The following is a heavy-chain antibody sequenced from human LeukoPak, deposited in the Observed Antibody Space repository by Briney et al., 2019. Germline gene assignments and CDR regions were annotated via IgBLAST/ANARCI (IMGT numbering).Heavy chain of an antibody. CDR1: GGSISSYY. Sequence: SETLSLTCTVSGGSISSYYWSWIRQPAGKGLEWIGRIYTSGSTNYNPSLKSRVTMSVDTSKNQFSLKLSSVTAADTAVYYCARGGYSNYPPLYYYYYYMDVWGQGTTVTVSS. J-gene: IGHJ6*03. CDR2: IYTSGST. CDR3: ARGGYSNYPPLYYYYYYMDV. D-gene: IGHD4-11*01. V-gene: IGHV4-4*07.